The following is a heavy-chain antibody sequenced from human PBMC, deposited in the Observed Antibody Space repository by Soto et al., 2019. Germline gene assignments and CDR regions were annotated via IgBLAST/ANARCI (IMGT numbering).Heavy chain of an antibody. D-gene: IGHD5-18*01. CDR3: ARYTDMEEYYYYYLAV. Sequence: GGSLRLSCAASXFTFSSDALHWGRQAPGKGLEYVSAISSNGGSTYYANSVKGRFTISRDNSKNTLYLQMGSLRAEDMAVYYCARYTDMEEYYYYYLAVWGKGATVTVSS. CDR1: XFTFSSDA. V-gene: IGHV3-64*01. CDR2: ISSNGGST. J-gene: IGHJ6*03.